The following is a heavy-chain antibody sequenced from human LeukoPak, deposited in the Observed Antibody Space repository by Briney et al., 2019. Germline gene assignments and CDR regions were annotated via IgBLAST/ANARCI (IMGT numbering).Heavy chain of an antibody. CDR3: AREGGYSPTRVYAFEI. CDR2: INTKTGNP. D-gene: IGHD2-21*01. V-gene: IGHV7-4-1*02. Sequence: GASVKVSCKASGYTFTDYAMNWVRQAPGQGPEWMGWINTKTGNPTYAQGFKGRFVFSLDTSVTTAYIEIISLKAEDTAVYYCAREGGYSPTRVYAFEIWGQGTMVTVSS. CDR1: GYTFTDYA. J-gene: IGHJ3*02.